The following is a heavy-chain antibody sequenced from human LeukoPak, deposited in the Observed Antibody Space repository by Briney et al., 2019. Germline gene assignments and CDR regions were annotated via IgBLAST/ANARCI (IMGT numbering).Heavy chain of an antibody. CDR2: IKQDGSEK. D-gene: IGHD5-24*01. CDR3: ARELLGHGYNSGDFDY. J-gene: IGHJ4*02. Sequence: GGSLRLSCAASGFTFSSYWMNWVRQAPGKGLEWVANIKQDGSEKYYVDSVKGRFTISRDNAKNSLYLQMNSLRAGDTAVYYCARELLGHGYNSGDFDYWGQGTLVTVSS. CDR1: GFTFSSYW. V-gene: IGHV3-7*01.